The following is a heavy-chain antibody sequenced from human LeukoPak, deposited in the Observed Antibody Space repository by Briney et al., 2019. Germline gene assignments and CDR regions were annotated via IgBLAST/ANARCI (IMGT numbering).Heavy chain of an antibody. D-gene: IGHD3-22*01. CDR1: GFTFSSYA. CDR3: AKDPNYYDSSGYYWGRDWYFDL. Sequence: GGSLILSCAASGFTFSSYAMSWVRQAPGKGLEWVSAISGSGGSTYYADSVKGRFTISRDNSKNTLYLQMNSLRAEDTAVYYCAKDPNYYDSSGYYWGRDWYFDLWGRGTLVTVSS. V-gene: IGHV3-23*01. J-gene: IGHJ2*01. CDR2: ISGSGGST.